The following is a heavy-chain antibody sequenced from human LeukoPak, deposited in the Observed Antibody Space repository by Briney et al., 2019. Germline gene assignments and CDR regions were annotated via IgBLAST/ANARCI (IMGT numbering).Heavy chain of an antibody. CDR1: GGFISNNNW. J-gene: IGHJ3*02. CDR2: ISHGGST. CDR3: ARVAIITAAGNTFDI. D-gene: IGHD6-13*01. V-gene: IGHV4-4*02. Sequence: SGTLSLTCAVSGGFISNNNWWSLVRQPPGKGLEWIGEISHGGSTNYNPSLKSRVTISVDKSKNQFSLKLSSVTAADTAVYYCARVAIITAAGNTFDIWGQGTMVTVSS.